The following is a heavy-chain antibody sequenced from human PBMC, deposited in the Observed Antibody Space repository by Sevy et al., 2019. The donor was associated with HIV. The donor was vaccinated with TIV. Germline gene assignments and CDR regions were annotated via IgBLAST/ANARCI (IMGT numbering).Heavy chain of an antibody. CDR1: GDTLRTYW. J-gene: IGHJ1*01. Sequence: GGSLRLSCAASGDTLRTYWMHWVRQVPGKGLMWVSRINTDSQITRFADSVKGRFTISRDNAKNTLYLQMDSLRVEDKAVYFCARGTSGTFGLWRQGTLVTVSS. CDR3: ARGTSGTFGL. CDR2: INTDSQIT. V-gene: IGHV3-74*01. D-gene: IGHD1-26*01.